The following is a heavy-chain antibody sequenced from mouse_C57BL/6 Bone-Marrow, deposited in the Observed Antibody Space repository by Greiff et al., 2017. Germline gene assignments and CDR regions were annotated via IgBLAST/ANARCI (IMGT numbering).Heavy chain of an antibody. Sequence: EVKRVESGPSLVRPSQTLSLTCTVTGFSINSDCYWIWIRQFPGNKLEYIGYTFYSGITYYNPSLESRTYITRDTSKNQFSLKLSSVTTEDTATYYCARATYDYDAMDYWGQGTSVTVSS. CDR2: TFYSGIT. CDR3: ARATYDYDAMDY. CDR1: GFSINSDCY. V-gene: IGHV3-3*01. J-gene: IGHJ4*01.